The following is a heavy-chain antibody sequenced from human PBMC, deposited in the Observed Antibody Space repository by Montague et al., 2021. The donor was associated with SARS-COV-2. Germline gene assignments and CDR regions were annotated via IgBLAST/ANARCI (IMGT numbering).Heavy chain of an antibody. CDR3: ARQKMGSVTIFGVVMHDRWFDP. Sequence: SETLSLTCTVSGGSITSYYWSWIRQPAGKGLECIGLIYTSGSTNYNPSPKSRVTMSVDTSRKQFSLKLTSVTAADTAVYYCARQKMGSVTIFGVVMHDRWFDPWGQGTLVTVSS. D-gene: IGHD3-3*01. CDR1: GGSITSYY. V-gene: IGHV4-4*07. CDR2: IYTSGST. J-gene: IGHJ5*02.